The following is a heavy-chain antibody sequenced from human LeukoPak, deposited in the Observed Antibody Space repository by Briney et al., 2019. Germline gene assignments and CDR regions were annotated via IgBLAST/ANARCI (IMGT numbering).Heavy chain of an antibody. V-gene: IGHV3-23*01. CDR2: ITHNGGRT. D-gene: IGHD6-19*01. CDR1: GFTFSNYA. CDR3: AKNDDGGWLEDY. Sequence: GGSLSLSCAASGFTFSNYALSWVRQAPGRGLDWVSLITHNGGRTYYADSVKGRFTVSRDNSRNTLYLQINSLRAEDTAVYYCAKNDDGGWLEDYWGQGTLVTVSS. J-gene: IGHJ4*02.